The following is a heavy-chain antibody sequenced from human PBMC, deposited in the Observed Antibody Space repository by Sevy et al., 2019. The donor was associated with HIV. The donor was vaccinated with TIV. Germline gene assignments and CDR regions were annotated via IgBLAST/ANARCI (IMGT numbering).Heavy chain of an antibody. CDR3: AKTVNSGGGVVPAANYYYYGMDV. D-gene: IGHD2-2*01. J-gene: IGHJ6*02. CDR1: AFTFSNYA. V-gene: IGHV3-23*01. Sequence: GGSLRLSCAASAFTFSNYAMSWVRQAPGKGLEWVSAIDGKGRSTHYADAVQGRFTISRDNSKKTLFLQMNSLIAEDTAMYYYAKTVNSGGGVVPAANYYYYGMDVWGQGTTVTVSS. CDR2: IDGKGRST.